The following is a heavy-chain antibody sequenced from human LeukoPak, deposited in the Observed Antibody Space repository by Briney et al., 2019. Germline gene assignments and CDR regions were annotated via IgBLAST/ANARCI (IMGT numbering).Heavy chain of an antibody. D-gene: IGHD3-9*01. CDR2: IYYSGST. CDR1: GGSISSYY. CDR3: ARDSRNYDILTGYPSYYYMDV. Sequence: SETLSLTCTVSGGSISSYYCSWIRQPPGKGLEWIGYIYYSGSTNYNPSLKSRVTISVDTSKNQFSLKLSSVTAADTAVYYCARDSRNYDILTGYPSYYYMDVWGKGTTVTVSS. V-gene: IGHV4-59*01. J-gene: IGHJ6*03.